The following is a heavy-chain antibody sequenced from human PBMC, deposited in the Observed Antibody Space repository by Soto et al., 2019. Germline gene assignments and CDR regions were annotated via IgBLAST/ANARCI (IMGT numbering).Heavy chain of an antibody. D-gene: IGHD2-21*02. CDR2: ISFDGRNT. CDR1: GLTFSDYA. J-gene: IGHJ6*02. V-gene: IGHV3-30*18. CDR3: AKIRMVTAMFQIDV. Sequence: QVQLVESGGGVVQPGRSLRLSCATSGLTFSDYAMHWVRQAPGQGLEWVAAISFDGRNTYYADSLTARFTISRDPSKNTLYLDMNSLRPEDTAVYYCAKIRMVTAMFQIDVWGQGTTVIVSS.